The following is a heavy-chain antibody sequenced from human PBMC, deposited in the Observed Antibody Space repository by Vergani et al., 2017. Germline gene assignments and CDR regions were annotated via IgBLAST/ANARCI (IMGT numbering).Heavy chain of an antibody. Sequence: EVQLLESGGGLVQPGGSLRLSCAASGFTSGNYAMTWVRQAPGKGLEWVSCISGSGGTTYYADSVKGRFIISRDNSKNTLYLQMNSLRADDTAVYYCAKHSDXFDSWGQGTLVTVSS. J-gene: IGHJ4*02. CDR1: GFTSGNYA. V-gene: IGHV3-23*01. CDR3: AKHSDXFDS. D-gene: IGHD3-9*01. CDR2: ISGSGGTT.